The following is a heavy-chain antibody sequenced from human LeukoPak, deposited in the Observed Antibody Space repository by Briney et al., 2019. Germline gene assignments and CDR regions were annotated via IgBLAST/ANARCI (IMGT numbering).Heavy chain of an antibody. CDR3: ARDGIRDYGGRAQLDY. CDR2: INHSGSI. V-gene: IGHV4-34*01. D-gene: IGHD4/OR15-4a*01. J-gene: IGHJ4*02. Sequence: PSETLSLTCGVYGGSFSGYYWNWIRQPPGKGLEWIGEINHSGSINYNPSLKNRITISVDTSKNQFSLKLSSVTAADTAVYFCARDGIRDYGGRAQLDYWGQGTLVTVSS. CDR1: GGSFSGYY.